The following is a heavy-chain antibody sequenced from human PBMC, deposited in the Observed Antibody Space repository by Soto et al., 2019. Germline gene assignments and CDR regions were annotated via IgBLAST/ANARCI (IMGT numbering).Heavy chain of an antibody. D-gene: IGHD3-16*01. Sequence: GASVKVSCKASGGTFSSYAISWVRQAPGQGLEWMGGIIPIFGTANYAQKFQGRVTITAGESTSTAYMELSSLRSEDTAVYYCARGTPSMGPLGGDYWGQGALVTVSS. CDR3: ARGTPSMGPLGGDY. CDR1: GGTFSSYA. V-gene: IGHV1-69*13. CDR2: IIPIFGTA. J-gene: IGHJ4*02.